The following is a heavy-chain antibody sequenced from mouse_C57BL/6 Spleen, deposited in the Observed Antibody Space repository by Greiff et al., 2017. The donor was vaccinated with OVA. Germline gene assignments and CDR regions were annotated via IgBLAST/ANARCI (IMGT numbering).Heavy chain of an antibody. J-gene: IGHJ3*01. Sequence: QVQLQQPGAELVRPGSSVKLSCKASGYTFTSYWMDWVKQRPGQGLEWIGNIYPSDSETHYNQKFKDKATLTVDKSSSTAYMQLSSLTSEDSAVYYCARGGVSSRPAWFAYWGQGTLVTVSA. CDR3: ARGGVSSRPAWFAY. V-gene: IGHV1-61*01. CDR1: GYTFTSYW. D-gene: IGHD6-2*01. CDR2: IYPSDSET.